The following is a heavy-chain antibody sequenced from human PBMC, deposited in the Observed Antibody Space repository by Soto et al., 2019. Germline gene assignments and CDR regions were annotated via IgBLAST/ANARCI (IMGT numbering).Heavy chain of an antibody. CDR2: IYYSGST. V-gene: IGHV4-39*01. J-gene: IGHJ6*02. Sequence: QLQLQESGPGLVKPSETLSLTCTVSGGSISSSSYYWGWIRQPPGKGLEWIGSIYYSGSTYYNPSLKSRVTISVDTSKNQFSLRLSSVTAADTAVYYCARTGTAAHDYYYYYGMDVWGQGTTVTVSS. D-gene: IGHD6-6*01. CDR1: GGSISSSSYY. CDR3: ARTGTAAHDYYYYYGMDV.